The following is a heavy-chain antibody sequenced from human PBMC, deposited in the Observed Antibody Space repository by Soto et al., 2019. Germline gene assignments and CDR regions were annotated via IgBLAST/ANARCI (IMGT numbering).Heavy chain of an antibody. D-gene: IGHD3-22*01. CDR1: GGTFSSYA. J-gene: IGHJ3*02. CDR3: ASYLDYYDSSGYYDARAFDI. Sequence: SVKVSCKASGGTFSSYAISWVRQAPGQGLEWMGGIIPIFGTANYAQKFQGRVTITADKSTSTAYMELSSLRSEDTAVYYCASYLDYYDSSGYYDARAFDIWGQGTMVTVSS. V-gene: IGHV1-69*06. CDR2: IIPIFGTA.